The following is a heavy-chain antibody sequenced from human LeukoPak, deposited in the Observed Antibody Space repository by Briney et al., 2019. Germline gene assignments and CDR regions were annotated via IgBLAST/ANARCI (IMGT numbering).Heavy chain of an antibody. CDR3: AKGNSQYFDY. D-gene: IGHD2/OR15-2a*01. J-gene: IGHJ4*02. CDR2: ISYDGSNK. Sequence: PGGSLRLSCAASGFTFSSYGMHWVRQAPGKGLEWVAVISYDGSNKYYADSVKGRFTISRDNSKNTLYLQMNSLRAEDTAVYYCAKGNSQYFDYWGQGTLVTVSS. V-gene: IGHV3-30*18. CDR1: GFTFSSYG.